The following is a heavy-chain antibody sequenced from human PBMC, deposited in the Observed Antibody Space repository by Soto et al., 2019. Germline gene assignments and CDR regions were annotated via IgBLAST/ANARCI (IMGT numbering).Heavy chain of an antibody. J-gene: IGHJ4*02. Sequence: PGGSLRLSCAASGFTFNIYCIHWVRQAPYKGLEWVALISYDGINQYYADSVKGRFTISRDNSKNTLFLQMNSLRADDTAVYYCAKDQASGQGTFDSWGQRTLLTVSS. CDR3: AKDQASGQGTFDS. V-gene: IGHV3-30*18. CDR2: ISYDGINQ. CDR1: GFTFNIYC.